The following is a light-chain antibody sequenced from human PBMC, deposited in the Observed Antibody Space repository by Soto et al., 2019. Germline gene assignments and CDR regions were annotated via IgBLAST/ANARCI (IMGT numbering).Light chain of an antibody. CDR3: QHYNSYSEA. V-gene: IGKV1-5*03. CDR1: QTISSW. J-gene: IGKJ1*01. CDR2: KAS. Sequence: DIRMTQSPSTLSGSVGDRVTITCRASQTISSWLAWYQQKPGKAPKLLIYKASTLKSGVPSRFSGSGSGTEFTLTISSLQPDDFATYYCQHYNSYSEAFGQGPKVELK.